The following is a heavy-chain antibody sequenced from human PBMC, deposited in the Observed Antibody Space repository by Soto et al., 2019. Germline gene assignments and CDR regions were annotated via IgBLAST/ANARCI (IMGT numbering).Heavy chain of an antibody. D-gene: IGHD1-26*01. CDR3: AKDVGATAFDY. J-gene: IGHJ4*02. V-gene: IGHV3-30*18. Sequence: GGSLRLSCAASGFTFSSYGMHWVRQAPGKGLEWVAVISYDGSNKYYADSVKGRFTISRDNSKNTPYLQMNSLRAEDTAVYYCAKDVGATAFDYWGQGTLVTVSS. CDR1: GFTFSSYG. CDR2: ISYDGSNK.